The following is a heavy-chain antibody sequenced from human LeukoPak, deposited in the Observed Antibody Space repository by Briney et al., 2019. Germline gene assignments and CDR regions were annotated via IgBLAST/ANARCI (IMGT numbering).Heavy chain of an antibody. J-gene: IGHJ4*02. CDR3: AKSGYNRFDY. CDR2: ISYDGSNK. D-gene: IGHD5-24*01. CDR1: GFTFSTYA. V-gene: IGHV3-30*04. Sequence: PGGSLRLSCAATGFTFSTYAMHWVRQAPGKGLEWVALISYDGSNKNYADSVKGRFTISRDNSKNTLYLQMNSLRAEDTAVYYCAKSGYNRFDYWGQGTRVTVSS.